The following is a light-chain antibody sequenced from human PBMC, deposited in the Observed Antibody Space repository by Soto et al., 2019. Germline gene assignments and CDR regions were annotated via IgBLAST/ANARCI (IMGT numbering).Light chain of an antibody. Sequence: DIQMTQSPSSLSASVGDRVTITCRASQSISSYLNWYQQKPGKAPKLLIYAASSLQSGVPSRFSGSGSGTDFTLNIRSLQPEDFATYYCQQSYSTPRTFGQGPKVEIK. J-gene: IGKJ1*01. V-gene: IGKV1-39*01. CDR3: QQSYSTPRT. CDR2: AAS. CDR1: QSISSY.